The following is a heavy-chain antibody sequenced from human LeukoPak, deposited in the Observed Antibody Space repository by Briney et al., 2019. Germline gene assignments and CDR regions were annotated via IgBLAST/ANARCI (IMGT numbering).Heavy chain of an antibody. D-gene: IGHD6-13*01. Sequence: GASVKVSCKASGGTFSSYAISWVRQAPGQGLEWMGGIIPIFGTANYAQKFQGRVTITADESTSTAYMELSSLRSEDTAVYYCARGYSSSWYEGWFDPWGQGTLVTVSS. CDR1: GGTFSSYA. V-gene: IGHV1-69*13. J-gene: IGHJ5*02. CDR2: IIPIFGTA. CDR3: ARGYSSSWYEGWFDP.